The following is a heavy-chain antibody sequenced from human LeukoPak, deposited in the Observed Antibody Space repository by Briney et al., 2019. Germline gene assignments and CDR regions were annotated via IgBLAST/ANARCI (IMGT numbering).Heavy chain of an antibody. V-gene: IGHV3-11*01. D-gene: IGHD5-18*01. Sequence: PGGSLRLSCAASGFTFSDYYMSWIRQAPGKGLEWVSYISSSGSTIYYADSVKGRFTISRDNAKNSLYLQINSLRAADTAVYYCARNYRYGYPEPYYYYMDVWGKGTTVTVSS. CDR3: ARNYRYGYPEPYYYYMDV. CDR2: ISSSGSTI. J-gene: IGHJ6*03. CDR1: GFTFSDYY.